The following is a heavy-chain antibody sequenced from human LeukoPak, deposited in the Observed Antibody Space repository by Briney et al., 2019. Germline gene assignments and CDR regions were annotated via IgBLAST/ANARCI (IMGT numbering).Heavy chain of an antibody. J-gene: IGHJ5*01. CDR3: AKGAATYCGGDRPNDWFDS. D-gene: IGHD2-21*02. CDR1: GFTFSSND. V-gene: IGHV3-30*02. Sequence: GGSLRLSCAASGFTFSSNDMHWVRQAPGKGLEWVAFIRYDGSNKYYPDSVKGRFTISRDNSRDTLYLQMNSLRTEDTSVYYCAKGAATYCGGDRPNDWFDSWGQGTLVTVSS. CDR2: IRYDGSNK.